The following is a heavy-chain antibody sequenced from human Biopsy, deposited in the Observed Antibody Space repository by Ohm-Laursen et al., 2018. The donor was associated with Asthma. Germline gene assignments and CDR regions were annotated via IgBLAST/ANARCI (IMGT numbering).Heavy chain of an antibody. CDR3: AKSADYYDSTDYLDF. CDR1: GFSFDDCA. V-gene: IGHV3-9*01. J-gene: IGHJ4*01. CDR2: ISWNSGNI. Sequence: SLRLSCAASGFSFDDCAMHWVRQAPGKGPEWVSSISWNSGNIDYAVSVKGRFTISGDNAKNSLYLQMQSLRPEDTAFYYCAKSADYYDSTDYLDFWGRGTLVTVSS. D-gene: IGHD3-22*01.